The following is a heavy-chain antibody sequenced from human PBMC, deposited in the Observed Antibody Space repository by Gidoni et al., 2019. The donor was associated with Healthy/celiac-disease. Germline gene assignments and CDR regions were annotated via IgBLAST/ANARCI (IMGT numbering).Heavy chain of an antibody. D-gene: IGHD3-10*01. Sequence: EVQLVESGGGLVKPGGSLRLSCAASGFTLSSYSMNWVRQAPGKGLEWVSSISSSSSYIYYADSVKGRFTISRDNAKNSLYLQMNSLRAEDTAVYYCARDTYYYGSGSYPGYYYYYGMDVWGQGTTVTVSS. V-gene: IGHV3-21*01. CDR2: ISSSSSYI. CDR1: GFTLSSYS. CDR3: ARDTYYYGSGSYPGYYYYYGMDV. J-gene: IGHJ6*02.